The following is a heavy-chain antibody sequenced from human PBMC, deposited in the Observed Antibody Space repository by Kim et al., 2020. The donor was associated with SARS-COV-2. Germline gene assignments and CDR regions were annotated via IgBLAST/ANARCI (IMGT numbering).Heavy chain of an antibody. D-gene: IGHD3-9*01. CDR2: IYPGDSDT. Sequence: GESLKISCKGSGYSFTAYWIGWVRQMPGKGLEWMGIIYPGDSDTRYSPSFQGQVTMSADKSISTAYLQWSSLKASDTAIYYCARLGVSSGTIGDYWGKGTLVTVSS. J-gene: IGHJ4*02. CDR1: GYSFTAYW. V-gene: IGHV5-51*01. CDR3: ARLGVSSGTIGDY.